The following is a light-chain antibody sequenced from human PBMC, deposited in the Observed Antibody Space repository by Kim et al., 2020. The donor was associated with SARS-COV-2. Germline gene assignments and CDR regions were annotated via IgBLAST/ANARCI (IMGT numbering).Light chain of an antibody. CDR1: QVIRKF. CDR2: DVS. J-gene: IGKJ5*01. Sequence: ASVGDRVTITFQATQVIRKFLNWYQQRPGKAPQLLSYDVSNLQRGVPSRFRGSGYGTEFTLTISSLQPEDFATYYCQQNDAFPITFGQGTRLEIK. V-gene: IGKV1-33*01. CDR3: QQNDAFPIT.